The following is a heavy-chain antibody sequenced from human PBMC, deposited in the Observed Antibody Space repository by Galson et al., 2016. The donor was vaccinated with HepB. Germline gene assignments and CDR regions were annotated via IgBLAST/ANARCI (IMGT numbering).Heavy chain of an antibody. CDR1: GGPIIRHTYY. V-gene: IGHV4-39*01. CDR2: IYYSGST. Sequence: ETLSLTCTVSGGPIIRHTYYWGWVRQPPGKGLEWTGTIYYSGSTYCNPSLKSRVTISVDTSKNQFSLRLSSVTAADTAVYYCARVTGAFDIWGQGTMVTVSS. J-gene: IGHJ3*02. CDR3: ARVTGAFDI. D-gene: IGHD5-18*01.